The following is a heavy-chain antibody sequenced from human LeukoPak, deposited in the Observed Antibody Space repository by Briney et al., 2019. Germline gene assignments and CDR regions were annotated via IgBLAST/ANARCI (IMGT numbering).Heavy chain of an antibody. CDR1: GGSISSGDYY. D-gene: IGHD3-3*01. CDR2: IYYSGST. J-gene: IGHJ6*03. V-gene: IGHV4-30-4*08. Sequence: SETLSLTCTVSGGSISSGDYYWSWIRQPPGKGLEWIGYIYYSGSTYYNPSLKSRVTISVDTSKNQFSLKLSSVTAADTAVYYCAREIFGVANYYYYYYMDVWGKGTTVIVSS. CDR3: AREIFGVANYYYYYYMDV.